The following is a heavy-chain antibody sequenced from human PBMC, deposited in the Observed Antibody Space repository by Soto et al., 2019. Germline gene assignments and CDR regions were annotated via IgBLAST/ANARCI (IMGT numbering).Heavy chain of an antibody. Sequence: QVQLVESGGGVVQPGRSLRLSCAASGFRFSNYGMHWVRQAPGKGLEWLAVIVADGTGLPDADSVRGRFTIPRDNSKNPLYLQLNSLGADDTAIYFCARDDDRPDNGLDHWGQGTLVTVSS. CDR2: IVADGTGL. CDR3: ARDDDRPDNGLDH. CDR1: GFRFSNYG. D-gene: IGHD1-1*01. V-gene: IGHV3-33*01. J-gene: IGHJ4*02.